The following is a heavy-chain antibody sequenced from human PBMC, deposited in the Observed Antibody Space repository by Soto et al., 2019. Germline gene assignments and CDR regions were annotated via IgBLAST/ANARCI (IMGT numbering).Heavy chain of an antibody. CDR1: GYTFTSYY. CDR2: INPSGGST. Sequence: ASVKDSCKASGYTFTSYYMHWVRQAPGQGLEWMGIINPSGGSTSYAQKFQGRVTMTRDTSTSTVYMELSSLRSEDTAVYYCARVLAYQLLLGDGHYYYGTEVWGKGTTVTVSS. CDR3: ARVLAYQLLLGDGHYYYGTEV. D-gene: IGHD2-2*01. J-gene: IGHJ6*04. V-gene: IGHV1-46*01.